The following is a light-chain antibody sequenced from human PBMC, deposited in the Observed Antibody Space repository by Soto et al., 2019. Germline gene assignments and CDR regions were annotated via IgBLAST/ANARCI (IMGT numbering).Light chain of an antibody. V-gene: IGLV4-69*01. CDR3: HTWDTGIHVV. CDR1: SGHSNYA. Sequence: QPVLTQSPSASASLGVSVKLTCTLSSGHSNYAIAWHQQQPEKGPRYLMKINSDGSHNKGDGIPARFSGSSSGAERYLTISSLQSEDEAVYYCHTWDTGIHVVFGGGTKLTVL. J-gene: IGLJ2*01. CDR2: INSDGSH.